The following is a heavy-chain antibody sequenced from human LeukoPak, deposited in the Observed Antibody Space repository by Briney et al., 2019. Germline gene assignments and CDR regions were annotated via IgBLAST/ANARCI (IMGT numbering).Heavy chain of an antibody. CDR1: GGSFSGYY. J-gene: IGHJ4*02. Sequence: PSETLSLTCAVYGGSFSGYYWSWIRQPPGKGLEWIGEINLSGSTNYNPSLKSRVTISVDTSKNQFSLKLSSVTAADTAVYYCAREIGSSSWYVYFDYWGQGTLVTVSS. CDR3: AREIGSSSWYVYFDY. D-gene: IGHD6-13*01. V-gene: IGHV4-34*01. CDR2: INLSGST.